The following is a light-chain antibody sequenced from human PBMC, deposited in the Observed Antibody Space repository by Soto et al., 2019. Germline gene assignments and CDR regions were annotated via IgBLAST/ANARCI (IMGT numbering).Light chain of an antibody. J-gene: IGKJ1*01. CDR2: DVS. CDR3: PQYGSSPT. V-gene: IGKV3-20*01. Sequence: EIVLTQSPGTLSLSPGERATLSCRSSQSVSSSYLAWYQQKPGQAPRLLIYDVSSRATGIPDRFSGSGSGTDFTRTISRLAPEGFAVDYCPQYGSSPTFGQGTKVESK. CDR1: QSVSSSY.